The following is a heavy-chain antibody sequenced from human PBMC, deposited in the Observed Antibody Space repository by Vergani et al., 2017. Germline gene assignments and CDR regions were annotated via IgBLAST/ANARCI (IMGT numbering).Heavy chain of an antibody. V-gene: IGHV1-69*01. CDR3: ASDLEGADAFDI. CDR2: IVPIFGTA. D-gene: IGHD3-16*01. CDR1: GGTFSSYA. Sequence: QVQLVQSGAEVKKPGSSVKVSCKASGGTFSSYAISWVRQAPGQGLEWMGGIVPIFGTANYAQKFQGRVTITADESASTAYMELSSLRSEDTAVYYCASDLEGADAFDIWGQGTMVTVSS. J-gene: IGHJ3*02.